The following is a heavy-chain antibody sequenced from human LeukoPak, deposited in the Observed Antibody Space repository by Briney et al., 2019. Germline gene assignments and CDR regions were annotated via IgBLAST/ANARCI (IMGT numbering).Heavy chain of an antibody. CDR2: INHSGST. J-gene: IGHJ4*02. CDR3: ARSSVWFGEPTLDY. CDR1: GGSFSGYY. V-gene: IGHV4-34*01. D-gene: IGHD3-10*01. Sequence: SETLSLTCAVYGGSFSGYYWSWIRQPPGKGLEWIGEINHSGSTNYNPSLKSRVTISVDTSKNQFSLKLSSVTAADTAVYYCARSSVWFGEPTLDYWGQGTLATVSS.